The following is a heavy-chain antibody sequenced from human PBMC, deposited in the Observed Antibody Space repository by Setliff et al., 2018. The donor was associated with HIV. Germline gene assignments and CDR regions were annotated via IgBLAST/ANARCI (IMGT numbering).Heavy chain of an antibody. CDR3: ARCLKDIVVVPYAGGGMDV. CDR2: ISAYNGNT. D-gene: IGHD2-2*01. Sequence: GASVKVSCKASGYTFTNYGITWVRQAPGQGLEWMGGISAYNGNTNYSQNLQGRVTMTTDTSTSTAYMELRSLRSDDTAVYYCARCLKDIVVVPYAGGGMDVWGKGTTVTVSS. V-gene: IGHV1-18*01. J-gene: IGHJ6*03. CDR1: GYTFTNYG.